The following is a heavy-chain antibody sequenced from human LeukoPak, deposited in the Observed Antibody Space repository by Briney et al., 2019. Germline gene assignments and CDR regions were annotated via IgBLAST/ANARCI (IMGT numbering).Heavy chain of an antibody. J-gene: IGHJ4*02. CDR1: GVSISSGSYS. CDR3: ARGSYSSGWMSSDY. V-gene: IGHV4-61*02. D-gene: IGHD6-19*01. CDR2: IYTSGST. Sequence: PSGTLSLTCTAPGVSISSGSYSWGWVRPPPGKGLGGIGRIYTSGSTNYNPSLKSRVTISVDTSKNQFSLKLSSVTAADTAVYYCARGSYSSGWMSSDYWGQGTLVTVSS.